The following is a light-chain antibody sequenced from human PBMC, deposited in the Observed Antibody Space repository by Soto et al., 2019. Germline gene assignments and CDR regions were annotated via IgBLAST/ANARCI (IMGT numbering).Light chain of an antibody. CDR3: LQYHNSWA. J-gene: IGKJ1*01. V-gene: IGKV3-15*01. CDR1: QNIYSN. CDR2: RAS. Sequence: IVLTQSPATLSVSPGERVTLSCRASQNIYSNISWYQQRPGQAPRLLIYRASTRATGVPARFSGSGSGTDFTPTISSLQYEDFTVYSCLQYHNSWAFGQGTKVDIK.